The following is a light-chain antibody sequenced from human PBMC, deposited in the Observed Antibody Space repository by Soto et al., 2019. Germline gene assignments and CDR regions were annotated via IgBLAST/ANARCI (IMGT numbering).Light chain of an antibody. Sequence: QSALTQPPSASGSPGQSVTISCTGTSSDVGGHNYVSWYQQHPGKAPKVMIYEVSKRPSGVPDRFSGSKSGNTASLTVSGLQAEDEADYYCSSFAGSNEMVFGGGTKLTVL. V-gene: IGLV2-8*01. J-gene: IGLJ2*01. CDR3: SSFAGSNEMV. CDR1: SSDVGGHNY. CDR2: EVS.